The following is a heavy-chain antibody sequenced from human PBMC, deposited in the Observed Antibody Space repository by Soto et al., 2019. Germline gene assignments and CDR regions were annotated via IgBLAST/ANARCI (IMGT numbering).Heavy chain of an antibody. CDR2: ISYDGSNK. CDR1: GFTFSSYA. D-gene: IGHD5-18*01. CDR3: AIFPQTDTAMDQIDY. Sequence: GGSLRLSCAASGFTFSSYAMHWVRQAPGKGLEWVAVISYDGSNKYYADSVKGRFTISRDNSKNTLYLQMNSLRAEDTAVYYCAIFPQTDTAMDQIDYWGQGTLVTVSS. V-gene: IGHV3-30-3*01. J-gene: IGHJ4*02.